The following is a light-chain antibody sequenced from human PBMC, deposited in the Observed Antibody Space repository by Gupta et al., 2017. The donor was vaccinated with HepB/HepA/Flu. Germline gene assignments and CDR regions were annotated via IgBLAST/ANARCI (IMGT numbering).Light chain of an antibody. CDR1: QAIGNW. CDR3: QQYESVSRT. J-gene: IGKJ4*01. CDR2: KAS. V-gene: IGKV1-5*03. Sequence: DIQVYPSPSTLSAPVGDRVTITCRASQAIGNWLACYQQKPGKDPNLLIYKASSLQSGVPSRLSGSGSGTEVTLPISSLQPDDVATDYCQQYESVSRTFGGGTKVELK.